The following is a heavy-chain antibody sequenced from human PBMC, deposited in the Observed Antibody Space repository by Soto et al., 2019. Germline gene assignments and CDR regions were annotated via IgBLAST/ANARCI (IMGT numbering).Heavy chain of an antibody. J-gene: IGHJ4*02. D-gene: IGHD3-10*01. CDR1: GYPFTKYH. V-gene: IGHV1-46*03. Sequence: GASVKVSCKASGYPFTKYHMHWLRQAPGQGLEWLGVINPSTTTTYARRVQDRVTMTRDTSTSTVYMELSSLRSDDTAVYYCAREAEEYSGSDYWGPGSLVTVSS. CDR3: AREAEEYSGSDY. CDR2: INPSTTT.